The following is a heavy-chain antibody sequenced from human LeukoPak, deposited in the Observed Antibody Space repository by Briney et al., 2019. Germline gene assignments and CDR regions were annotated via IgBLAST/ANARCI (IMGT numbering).Heavy chain of an antibody. J-gene: IGHJ6*02. V-gene: IGHV3-7*01. CDR2: IKQDGSEK. D-gene: IGHD3-3*01. CDR1: GFTFSSYW. CDR3: ARDGLEWLFYNYYYYGMDV. Sequence: GGSLRLSCAASGFTFSSYWMSWVRQAPGKGLEWVANIKQDGSEKYYVDSVKGRFTISRDNAKSSLYLQMNSLRAEDTAVYYCARDGLEWLFYNYYYYGMDVWGQGTTVTVSS.